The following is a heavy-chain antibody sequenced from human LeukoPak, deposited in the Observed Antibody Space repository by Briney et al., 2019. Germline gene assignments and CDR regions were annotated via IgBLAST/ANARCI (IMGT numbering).Heavy chain of an antibody. V-gene: IGHV3-64*01. CDR2: ITNDGGGT. Sequence: PGGSLTVPCVASGFTFSTYATHWVRQAPGKGLEYVSAITNDGGGTYYVNSVKGRFTISRDNSKNTLYLQMGSLRPEDMAIYYCARSERPDEFPLDYWGQGTLVTVSS. CDR1: GFTFSTYA. J-gene: IGHJ4*02. D-gene: IGHD6-25*01. CDR3: ARSERPDEFPLDY.